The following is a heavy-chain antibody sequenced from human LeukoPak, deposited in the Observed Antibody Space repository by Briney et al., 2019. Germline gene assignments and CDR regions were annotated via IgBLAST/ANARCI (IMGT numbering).Heavy chain of an antibody. CDR2: IWYDGSNK. CDR1: KFTFSNYG. J-gene: IGHJ4*02. Sequence: GRSLRLSCAASKFTFSNYGMHWVRQAPGKGLEWVAVIWYDGSNKYYADSVKGRFTISRDNSKNTLYLQMNSLRAEDTAVYYCARDRGSYWDGGNDYWGQGTLVTVSS. CDR3: ARDRGSYWDGGNDY. V-gene: IGHV3-33*08. D-gene: IGHD1-26*01.